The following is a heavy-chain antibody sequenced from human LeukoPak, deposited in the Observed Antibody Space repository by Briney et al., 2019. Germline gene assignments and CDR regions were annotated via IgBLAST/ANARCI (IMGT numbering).Heavy chain of an antibody. V-gene: IGHV3-11*04. D-gene: IGHD2-15*01. J-gene: IGHJ3*02. Sequence: SGGSLRLSCAASGFTVSSNYMSWVRQAPGKGLEWVSYISSSGSTIYYADSVKGRFTISRDNAKNSLYLQMNSLRAEDTAVYYCARDGSMVVDAFDIWGQGTMVTVSS. CDR1: GFTVSSNY. CDR3: ARDGSMVVDAFDI. CDR2: ISSSGSTI.